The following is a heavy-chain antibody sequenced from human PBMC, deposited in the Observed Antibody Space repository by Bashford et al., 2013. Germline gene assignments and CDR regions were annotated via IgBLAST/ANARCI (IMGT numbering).Heavy chain of an antibody. Sequence: WIRQPPRKGLEWIGEINHSGSTNYNPSLKSRVTISVDTSKNQFSLKLSSVTAADTAVYYCAGACELWFGVSGYNWFDPWGQGTLVTVSS. CDR2: INHSGST. J-gene: IGHJ5*02. D-gene: IGHD3-10*01. CDR3: AGACELWFGVSGYNWFDP. V-gene: IGHV4-34*01.